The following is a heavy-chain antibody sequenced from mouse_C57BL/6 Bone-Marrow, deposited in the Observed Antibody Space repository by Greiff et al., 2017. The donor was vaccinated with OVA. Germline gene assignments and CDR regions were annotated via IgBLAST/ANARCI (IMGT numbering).Heavy chain of an antibody. D-gene: IGHD4-1*01. CDR2: IHPNSGST. Sequence: VQLQQPGAELVKPGASVKLSCKASGYTFTSYWMHWVKQRPGQGLEWIGMIHPNSGSTKYTEKFKSKATLTVDTSSSTAYMQRSRLTSEDAAVYYCAKRGNWDSWFAYWGQGTLVTVSA. V-gene: IGHV1-64*01. CDR3: AKRGNWDSWFAY. CDR1: GYTFTSYW. J-gene: IGHJ3*01.